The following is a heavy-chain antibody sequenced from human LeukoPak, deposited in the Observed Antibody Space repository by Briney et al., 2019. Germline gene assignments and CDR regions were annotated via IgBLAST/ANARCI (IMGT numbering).Heavy chain of an antibody. CDR2: IRPKTGDA. Sequence: ASVKVSCKASGYTFTGYYMHWVRQAPGQGLEWMGYIRPKTGDADYARDFQGRVVMTRDMSTNTAYIELTGLTSDDTAVYYCARDTPHQRFDYWGREPLSSSPQ. J-gene: IGHJ4*02. V-gene: IGHV1-2*02. CDR1: GYTFTGYY. CDR3: ARDTPHQRFDY.